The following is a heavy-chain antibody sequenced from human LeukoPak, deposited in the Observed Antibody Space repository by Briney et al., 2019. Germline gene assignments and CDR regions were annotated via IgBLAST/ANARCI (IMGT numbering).Heavy chain of an antibody. CDR3: ARGGGYCSSTSCFFDY. J-gene: IGHJ4*02. CDR2: IIPIFGTA. D-gene: IGHD2-2*01. CDR1: GGTFSSYA. V-gene: IGHV1-69*05. Sequence: GASVKVSCEASGGTFSSYAISWVRQAPGQGLEWMGGIIPIFGTANYAQKFQGRVTITTDESTSTAYMELSSLRSEDTAVYYCARGGGYCSSTSCFFDYWGQGTLVTVSS.